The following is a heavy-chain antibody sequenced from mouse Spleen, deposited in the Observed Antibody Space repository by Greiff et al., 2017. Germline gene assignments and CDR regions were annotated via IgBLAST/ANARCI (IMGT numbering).Heavy chain of an antibody. V-gene: IGHV1-50*01. D-gene: IGHD1-1*01. CDR3: ASTPIYYGSSYWYFDV. CDR2: IDPSDSYT. Sequence: QVQLQQPGAELVKPGASVKLSCKASGYTFTSYWMQWVKQRPGQGLEWIGEIDPSDSYTNYNQKFKGKATLTVDTSSSTAYMELSSLTSEDSAVYYCASTPIYYGSSYWYFDVWGAGTTVTVSS. CDR1: GYTFTSYW. J-gene: IGHJ1*01.